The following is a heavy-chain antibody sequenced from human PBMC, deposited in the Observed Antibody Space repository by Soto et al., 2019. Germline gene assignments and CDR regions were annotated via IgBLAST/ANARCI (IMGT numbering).Heavy chain of an antibody. D-gene: IGHD2-21*01. CDR1: GGTFSSYA. J-gene: IGHJ4*02. Sequence: SVKVSCKASGGTFSSYAISWVRQAPGQGLEWMGGIIPIFGTANYAQKFQGRVTITADESTSTAYMELSSLRSEDTAVYYCARDIPRLSGGPIFDYWGQGTLVTVSS. V-gene: IGHV1-69*13. CDR3: ARDIPRLSGGPIFDY. CDR2: IIPIFGTA.